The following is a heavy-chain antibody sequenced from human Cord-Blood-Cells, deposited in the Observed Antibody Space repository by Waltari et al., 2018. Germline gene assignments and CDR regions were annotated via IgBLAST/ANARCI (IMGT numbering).Heavy chain of an antibody. CDR2: IIPIFATT. V-gene: IGHV1-69*01. CDR3: AREVVRRLDAFDI. CDR1: GGTFSSYA. Sequence: QVQLVQSGAEVKKPGSSVKVSCKASGGTFSSYAISWVRQAPGQGLEWMGGIIPIFATTNDAQKFQGRVTITADESTSTAYMERSSLRSEDTAVYYCAREVVRRLDAFDICGQGTMVTVSS. J-gene: IGHJ3*02. D-gene: IGHD3-10*02.